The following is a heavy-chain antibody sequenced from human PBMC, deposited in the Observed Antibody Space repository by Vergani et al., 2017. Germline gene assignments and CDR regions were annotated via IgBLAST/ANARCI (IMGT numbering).Heavy chain of an antibody. CDR3: AGDTHSWQRADR. Sequence: QVQLQESGPGLVKSSETLSLTCSVSFDSIRTLYCNWIRQPPGKGLEWIGSLSTTGGATHASHNPSLKSRVSISVDTSKSQFSLRLTSVTAADSAIYYCAGDTHSWQRADRWGQGLLVSVSS. J-gene: IGHJ5*02. D-gene: IGHD6-13*01. V-gene: IGHV4-59*11. CDR1: FDSIRTLY. CDR2: LSTTGGA.